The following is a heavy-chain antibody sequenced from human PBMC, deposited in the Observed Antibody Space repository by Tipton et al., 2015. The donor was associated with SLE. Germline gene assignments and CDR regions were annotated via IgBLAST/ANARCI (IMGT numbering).Heavy chain of an antibody. V-gene: IGHV3-23*01. J-gene: IGHJ4*02. CDR3: ARDVESLIAPPMDY. Sequence: SLRLSCASSGFMFSSYAMSWIRQAPGKGLEWVSGIGSDGGTIVYADSVKGRFTVSRDNSESTLYLQMNSLRAEDTAMYYCARDVESLIAPPMDYWGQGTLVTVSS. CDR1: GFMFSSYA. CDR2: IGSDGGTI. D-gene: IGHD6-6*01.